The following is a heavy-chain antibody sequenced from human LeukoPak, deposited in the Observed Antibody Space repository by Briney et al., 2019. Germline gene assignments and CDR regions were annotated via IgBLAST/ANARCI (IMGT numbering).Heavy chain of an antibody. CDR1: GFAFCYSE. J-gene: IGHJ6*02. V-gene: IGHV3-48*03. D-gene: IGHD6-6*01. CDR3: ARVRMSIMDV. CDR2: ISTTGSAI. Sequence: GGSLRLSCVTSGFAFCYSEMTWVRQAPGKGLEWVSYISTTGSAIYYADSLKGRFTISRDNAKNSVYLQMNSLRAEDTGIYYCARVRMSIMDVWGQGTTVTVSS.